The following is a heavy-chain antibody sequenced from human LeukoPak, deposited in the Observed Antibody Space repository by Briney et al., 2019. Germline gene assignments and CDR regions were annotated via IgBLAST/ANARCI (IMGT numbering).Heavy chain of an antibody. CDR3: AHLAYYDFWAHYIFDY. J-gene: IGHJ4*02. CDR2: IYWDDDK. CDR1: GFSLSTSGVG. D-gene: IGHD3-3*01. V-gene: IGHV2-5*02. Sequence: SGPTLVNPTQTLTLTCTFSGFSLSTSGVGVGWIRQPPGKALEWLALIYWDDDKRYSPSLKSRLTITKDTSKNQVVLTMTNMHPVDTATYYCAHLAYYDFWAHYIFDYWGQGTLVTVSS.